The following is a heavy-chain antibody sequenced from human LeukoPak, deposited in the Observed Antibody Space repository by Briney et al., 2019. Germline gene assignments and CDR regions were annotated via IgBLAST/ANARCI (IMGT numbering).Heavy chain of an antibody. J-gene: IGHJ4*02. Sequence: AGGSLRLSCAASGFNFIDYSMNWVRQAPGKGLEWISYIGISSGNTKYADSVKGRFTISRDKARNSLYLQMNSLRAEDTAVYYCARDVSGYDYSDYWGQGTLVTVSS. CDR2: IGISSGNT. D-gene: IGHD5-12*01. V-gene: IGHV3-48*01. CDR1: GFNFIDYS. CDR3: ARDVSGYDYSDY.